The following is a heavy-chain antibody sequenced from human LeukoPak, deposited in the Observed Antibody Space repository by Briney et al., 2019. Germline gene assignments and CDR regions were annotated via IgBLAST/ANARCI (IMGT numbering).Heavy chain of an antibody. D-gene: IGHD3-22*01. J-gene: IGHJ4*02. Sequence: GGSLRLSCAASGFTFSNYAMSWVRQAPGKGLEWVSALSGSGGSTYYADSVKGRFTISRDNSKNTLYLQMNSLRAEDTAVYYCAKDATTYYDSSGYYPYYFDYWGQGTLVTVSS. CDR3: AKDATTYYDSSGYYPYYFDY. V-gene: IGHV3-23*01. CDR2: LSGSGGST. CDR1: GFTFSNYA.